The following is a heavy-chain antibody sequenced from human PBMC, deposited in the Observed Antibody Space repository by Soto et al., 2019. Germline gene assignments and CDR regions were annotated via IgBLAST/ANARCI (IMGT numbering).Heavy chain of an antibody. CDR3: ARGGDSSGYPMYYYGMDV. J-gene: IGHJ6*02. Sequence: SETLSLTCTVSGGSISSSSYYWGWIRQPPGKGLEWIGYIYYSGSTNYNPSLKSRVTISVDTSKNHFSLKLSSVTAADTAVYYCARGGDSSGYPMYYYGMDVWGQGTTVTVSS. D-gene: IGHD3-22*01. CDR2: IYYSGST. CDR1: GGSISSSSYY. V-gene: IGHV4-39*07.